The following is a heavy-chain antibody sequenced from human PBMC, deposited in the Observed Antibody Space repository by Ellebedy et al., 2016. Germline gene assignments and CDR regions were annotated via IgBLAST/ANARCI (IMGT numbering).Heavy chain of an antibody. D-gene: IGHD1-7*01. CDR2: IYTSGST. Sequence: SETLSLXXTVSGGSISSYYWSWIRQPAGKGLEWIGRIYTSGSTNYNPSLKSRVTMSVDTSKNQFSLKLSSVTAADTAVYYCARDNGETGTTYYYYYMDVWGKGTTVTVSS. V-gene: IGHV4-4*07. J-gene: IGHJ6*03. CDR3: ARDNGETGTTYYYYYMDV. CDR1: GGSISSYY.